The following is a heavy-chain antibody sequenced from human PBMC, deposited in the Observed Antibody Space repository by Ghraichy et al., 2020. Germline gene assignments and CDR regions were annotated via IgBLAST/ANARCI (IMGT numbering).Heavy chain of an antibody. CDR3: AYYYASGRSVDY. D-gene: IGHD3-10*01. J-gene: IGHJ4*02. Sequence: SGPTLVKPTQTLTLTCTFSGFSLSTSGVGVGWIRQPPGKALEWLALIYWDDDKRYSPSLKSRLTITKDTSKNQVVLTMTNMDPVDTATYYCAYYYASGRSVDYWGQGTLVTVSS. CDR1: GFSLSTSGVG. V-gene: IGHV2-5*02. CDR2: IYWDDDK.